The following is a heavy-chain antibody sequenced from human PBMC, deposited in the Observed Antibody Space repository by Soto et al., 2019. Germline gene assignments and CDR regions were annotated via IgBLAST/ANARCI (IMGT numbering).Heavy chain of an antibody. V-gene: IGHV3-30*18. CDR1: GFTFSSYG. D-gene: IGHD2-2*01. CDR3: AKHGGRVGGIGDCSSTSCYYYGMDV. Sequence: GGSLRLSCAASGFTFSSYGMHWVRQAPGKGLEGVAVISYDGSNKYYADSVKGRFTISRDNSKNTLYLQMNSLRAEDTAVYYCAKHGGRVGGIGDCSSTSCYYYGMDVWGQGTTVTVSS. J-gene: IGHJ6*02. CDR2: ISYDGSNK.